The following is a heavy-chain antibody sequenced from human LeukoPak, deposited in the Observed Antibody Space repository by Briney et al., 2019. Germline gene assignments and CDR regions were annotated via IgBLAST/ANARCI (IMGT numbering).Heavy chain of an antibody. V-gene: IGHV3-48*03. J-gene: IGHJ4*02. CDR1: GFTFSSYE. CDR2: ISSSGSTI. Sequence: GGSLRLSGAASGFTFSSYEMNWLRQAPGKGLVWVSYISSSGSTIYYADSVKGRFTISRDNAKNSLYLQMNSLRAEDTAVYYCARDPYYGDYVVWGQGTLVTVSS. D-gene: IGHD4-17*01. CDR3: ARDPYYGDYVV.